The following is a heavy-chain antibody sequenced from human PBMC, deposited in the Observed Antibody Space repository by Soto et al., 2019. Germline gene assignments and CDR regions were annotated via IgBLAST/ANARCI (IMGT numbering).Heavy chain of an antibody. D-gene: IGHD6-19*01. CDR3: ARQVGSGWKNAY. CDR1: GGSISSSSYY. J-gene: IGHJ4*02. V-gene: IGHV4-39*01. Sequence: SETLSLTCTVSGGSISSSSYYWGWIRQPPGKGLEWIGSIYYSGSTYYNPSLKSRVTISVDTSKNQFSLKLSSVTAADTAVYYCARQVGSGWKNAYWGQGTLVTVSS. CDR2: IYYSGST.